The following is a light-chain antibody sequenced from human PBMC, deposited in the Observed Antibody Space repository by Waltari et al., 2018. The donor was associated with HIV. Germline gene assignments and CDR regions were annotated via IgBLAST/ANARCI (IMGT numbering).Light chain of an antibody. CDR2: SLS. CDR1: QSLFDSDDGNTY. Sequence: DIVMTQTPLSLPVTPGEPASISCRSSQSLFDSDDGNTYLDWYLQKPGQSPQHPNYSLSNRGSGGRDRFSGSGSGTDFTLKISRVEAEYVGVYYCMQRIEFPLTSGGGTKVEIK. CDR3: MQRIEFPLT. J-gene: IGKJ4*01. V-gene: IGKV2-40*01.